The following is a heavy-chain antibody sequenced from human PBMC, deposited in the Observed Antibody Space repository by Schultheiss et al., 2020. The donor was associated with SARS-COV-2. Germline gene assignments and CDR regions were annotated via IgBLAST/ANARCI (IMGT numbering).Heavy chain of an antibody. CDR3: ARGRGYYYGSGSYYRTPFFDY. Sequence: SETLSLTCTVSGGSISSYYWSWIRQPAGKGLEWIGRIYTSGSTNYNPSLKSRVTMSVDTSKNQFSLKLSSVTAADTAVYYCARGRGYYYGSGSYYRTPFFDYWGQGTLVTVSS. V-gene: IGHV4-4*07. CDR2: IYTSGST. CDR1: GGSISSYY. D-gene: IGHD3-10*01. J-gene: IGHJ4*02.